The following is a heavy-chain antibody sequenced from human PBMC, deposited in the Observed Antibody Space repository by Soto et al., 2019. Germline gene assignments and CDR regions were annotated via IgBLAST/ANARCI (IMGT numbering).Heavy chain of an antibody. D-gene: IGHD3-22*01. Sequence: ASVKVSCKASGYTFTTYDISWVRLAPGHGLEWMGGIVPIFGTTYYTQKFQGRATIIADDSTTTAYMELSSLRSEDTAVYYCARLYSSGYQDAFDIWGQGTMVTVSS. CDR1: GYTFTTYD. J-gene: IGHJ3*02. CDR2: IVPIFGTT. CDR3: ARLYSSGYQDAFDI. V-gene: IGHV1-69*13.